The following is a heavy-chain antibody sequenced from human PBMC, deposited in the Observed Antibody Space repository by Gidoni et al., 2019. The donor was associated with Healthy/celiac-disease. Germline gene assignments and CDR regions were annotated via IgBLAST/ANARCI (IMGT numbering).Heavy chain of an antibody. CDR2: IYYSGNT. CDR3: ARVIVLYRSSWYAGFDY. V-gene: IGHV4-31*02. J-gene: IGHJ4*02. Sequence: WSWLRQHPGKRLEWLGYIYYSGNTYYNPSLKSRVTISVDTSKNQFSLKLSSVTAADTAVYYGARVIVLYRSSWYAGFDYWGQGTLVTVSS. D-gene: IGHD6-13*01.